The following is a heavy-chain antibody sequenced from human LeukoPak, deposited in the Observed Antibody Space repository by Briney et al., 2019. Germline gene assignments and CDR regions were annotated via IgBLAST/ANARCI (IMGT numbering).Heavy chain of an antibody. CDR2: IYSGGST. Sequence: GGSLRLSCAASGFTVSSNYMSWVRQAPGKELEWVSVIYSGGSTYYADSVKGRFTISRDNSKNTLYLQMNSLRAEDTAVYYCARDGRNYYDSSGYPYAEYFQHWGQGTLVTVSS. J-gene: IGHJ1*01. CDR3: ARDGRNYYDSSGYPYAEYFQH. D-gene: IGHD3-22*01. CDR1: GFTVSSNY. V-gene: IGHV3-66*02.